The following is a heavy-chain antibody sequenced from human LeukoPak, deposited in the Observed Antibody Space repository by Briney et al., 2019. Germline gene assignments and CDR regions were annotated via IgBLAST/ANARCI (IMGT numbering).Heavy chain of an antibody. CDR1: GFTFSSYA. D-gene: IGHD3-10*01. CDR2: ISGSGGST. J-gene: IGHJ4*02. Sequence: PGGSLRLSCAASGFTFSSYAMSWVRQAPGKGLEWVSAISGSGGSTYYADSVKGRFTISRDNSKNTLYLQMNSLRAEDTAVYYCAKDQNYGSGSYYFDYWGQGTLVTVSS. CDR3: AKDQNYGSGSYYFDY. V-gene: IGHV3-23*01.